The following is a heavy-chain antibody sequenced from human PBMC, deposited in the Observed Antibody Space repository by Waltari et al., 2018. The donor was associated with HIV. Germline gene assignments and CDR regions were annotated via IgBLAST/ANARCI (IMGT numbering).Heavy chain of an antibody. CDR3: ARQWLALYFDY. Sequence: QLHVQESGPGLVKPSETLSLTCTVSGASISSRDYYWGWIRQPPGKGLEWIGIISYSGNTYSNPSLKSRVTISVDTSKSQFSLNLSSVTAADTAVYYCARQWLALYFDYWGQGTLVTVSS. D-gene: IGHD6-19*01. CDR2: ISYSGNT. V-gene: IGHV4-39*07. J-gene: IGHJ4*02. CDR1: GASISSRDYY.